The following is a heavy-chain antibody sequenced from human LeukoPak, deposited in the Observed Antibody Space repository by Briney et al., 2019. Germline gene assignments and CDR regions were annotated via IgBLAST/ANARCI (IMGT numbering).Heavy chain of an antibody. J-gene: IGHJ4*02. Sequence: PGGSLRLSCAASGFTFSSYAMSWVRQAPGKGLECFSAISGSGGSTYYADSVKGRFTISRDNSKNTLYPQMNSLRAEDTAVYYCAKPYDSSGYYYNYWGQGTLVTVSS. CDR3: AKPYDSSGYYYNY. V-gene: IGHV3-23*01. CDR2: ISGSGGST. CDR1: GFTFSSYA. D-gene: IGHD3-22*01.